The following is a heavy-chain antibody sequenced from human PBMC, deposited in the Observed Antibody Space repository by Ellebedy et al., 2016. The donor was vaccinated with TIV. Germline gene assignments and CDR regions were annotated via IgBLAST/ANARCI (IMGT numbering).Heavy chain of an antibody. Sequence: PGGSLRLSCAASGFTFTRYWMAWLRQAPGKGLEYVAHIKFEEIEKYYADSVKGRFTISRDNARNSLYLQMNSLRVGDTAVDYCSSDIVQLPDGDAFDFWGQGTMVTVSS. CDR3: SSDIVQLPDGDAFDF. CDR1: GFTFTRYW. V-gene: IGHV3-7*04. D-gene: IGHD1-1*01. J-gene: IGHJ3*01. CDR2: IKFEEIEK.